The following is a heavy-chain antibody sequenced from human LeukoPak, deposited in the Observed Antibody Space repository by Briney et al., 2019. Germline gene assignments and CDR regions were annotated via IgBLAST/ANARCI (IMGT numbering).Heavy chain of an antibody. CDR2: ISYDGSNK. J-gene: IGHJ4*02. D-gene: IGHD3-22*01. CDR1: GFTFSSYG. Sequence: GGSLRLSCAASGFTFSSYGMHWVRQAPGKGLEWVAVISYDGSNKYYADSVKGRFTISRDNSKNTLYLQMNSLRAEDTAVYYCAKCYDSSGYYYRIIDYWGQGTLVTVSS. V-gene: IGHV3-30*18. CDR3: AKCYDSSGYYYRIIDY.